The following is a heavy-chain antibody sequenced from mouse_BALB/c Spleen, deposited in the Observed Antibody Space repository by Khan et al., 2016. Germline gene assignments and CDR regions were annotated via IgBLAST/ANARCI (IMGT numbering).Heavy chain of an antibody. V-gene: IGHV12-3*02. J-gene: IGHJ1*01. D-gene: IGHD1-1*01. CDR3: AGDYYGYWYFDV. CDR2: ITHSGET. Sequence: VQLQESGPGLVKPSQSLFLACSITGFPITSGYYWIWIRQSPGKPLEWMGYITHSGETFYNPSLQSPISITRETSKNQFFLQLNSVTTEDTAMYYCAGDYYGYWYFDVWGAGTTDTVSS. CDR1: GFPITSGYY.